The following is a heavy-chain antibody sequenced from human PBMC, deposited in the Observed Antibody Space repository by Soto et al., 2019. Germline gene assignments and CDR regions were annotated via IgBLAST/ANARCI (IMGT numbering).Heavy chain of an antibody. CDR3: ARLGGYVSVGYYYLWDS. J-gene: IGHJ4*02. Sequence: QLQLQGSGPGLVKPSETLSLTCRVSDGSMNSDSSYWGWFRQPPGKGLEGIGVTNQSGSTYHNLSLKGRVTMSVDASRNQFSPKLTSMTAADTAVYYCARLGGYVSVGYYYLWDSWGQGTLVTVSS. V-gene: IGHV4-39*01. CDR2: TNQSGST. D-gene: IGHD3-22*01. CDR1: DGSMNSDSSY.